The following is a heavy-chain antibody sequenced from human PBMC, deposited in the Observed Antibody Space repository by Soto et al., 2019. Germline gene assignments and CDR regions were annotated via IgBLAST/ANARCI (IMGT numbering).Heavy chain of an antibody. Sequence: TSETLSLTCTVSGGSISSTYYWSWIRRPPGKGLEWIARIYYSGRTYYNPSLKSRVTISMDTSKNQFSLKLDSMTAADTAVYFCAAHADTTATTLFNFWGKGTLVTVSS. V-gene: IGHV4-39*01. D-gene: IGHD4-17*01. CDR3: AAHADTTATTLFNF. CDR2: IYYSGRT. J-gene: IGHJ4*02. CDR1: GGSISSTYY.